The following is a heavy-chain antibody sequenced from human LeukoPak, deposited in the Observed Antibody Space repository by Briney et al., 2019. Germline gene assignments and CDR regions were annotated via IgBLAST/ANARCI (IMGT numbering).Heavy chain of an antibody. CDR1: GFTFSSYS. CDR2: ISSSSTYI. Sequence: GGSLRLSCAVSGFTFSSYSMSWVRQAPAKGLGWVSSISSSSTYISYADSLKGRFTISRDNAKNSLSLQMNSLRAEDTAVYYCARDTHCSSTSCYNAFDIWGQGTMVTVSS. J-gene: IGHJ3*02. V-gene: IGHV3-21*01. CDR3: ARDTHCSSTSCYNAFDI. D-gene: IGHD2-2*02.